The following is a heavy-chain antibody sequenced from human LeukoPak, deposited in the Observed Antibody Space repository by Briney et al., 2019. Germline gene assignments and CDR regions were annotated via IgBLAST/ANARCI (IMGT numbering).Heavy chain of an antibody. J-gene: IGHJ3*01. D-gene: IGHD2-8*02. CDR1: GFTFSSYA. CDR2: ISSDSSYI. CDR3: ARDLSLTG. V-gene: IGHV3-21*01. Sequence: GGSLRLSCAASGFTFSSYAMSWVRQAPGKGLEWVSSISSDSSYINYADSVKGRFTISRDNAKNSLYLQMDSLRAEDTAVYYCARDLSLTGWGQGTMVTVSS.